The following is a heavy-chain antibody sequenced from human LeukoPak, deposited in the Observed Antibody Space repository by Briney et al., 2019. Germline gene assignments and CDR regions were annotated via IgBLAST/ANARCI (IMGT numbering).Heavy chain of an antibody. J-gene: IGHJ4*02. CDR2: ITPILGIA. CDR3: ATHKPVLRFLEWLFPFDY. D-gene: IGHD3-3*01. CDR1: GGTFSSYA. V-gene: IGHV1-69*04. Sequence: GASVRVSCKASGGTFSSYAISWVRQAPGQGLEWMGRITPILGIANYAQKFQGRVTITADKSTSTAYMELSSLRSEDTAVYYCATHKPVLRFLEWLFPFDYWGQGTLVTVSS.